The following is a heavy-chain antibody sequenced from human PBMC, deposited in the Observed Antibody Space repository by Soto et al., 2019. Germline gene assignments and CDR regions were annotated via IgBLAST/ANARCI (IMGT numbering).Heavy chain of an antibody. CDR3: RTQWLD. CDR1: GFTFTNAW. D-gene: IGHD6-19*01. Sequence: EVHLVESGGGLVKPGGSLTLSCGASGFTFTNAWMSWVRQAPGKGLEWVGHIKSKTDGGTANYAAPVKGRFTISRDDSKTTLYPLMNSLKIEDTPVYYCRTQWLDCGQGTLVTVSS. V-gene: IGHV3-15*01. J-gene: IGHJ4*02. CDR2: IKSKTDGGTA.